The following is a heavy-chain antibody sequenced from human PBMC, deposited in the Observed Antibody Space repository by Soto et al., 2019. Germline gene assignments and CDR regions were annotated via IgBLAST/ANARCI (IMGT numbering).Heavy chain of an antibody. CDR1: GGCISSGGYS. V-gene: IGHV4-30-2*01. CDR2: IYHSGST. D-gene: IGHD2-2*01. J-gene: IGHJ5*02. Sequence: LSLTCAVSGGCISSGGYSWSWIRQPPGKGLEWIGYIYHSGSTYYNPSLKSRVTISVDRSKNQFSLKLSSVTAADTAVYYCARVPDRWGQGTLVTVSS. CDR3: ARVPDR.